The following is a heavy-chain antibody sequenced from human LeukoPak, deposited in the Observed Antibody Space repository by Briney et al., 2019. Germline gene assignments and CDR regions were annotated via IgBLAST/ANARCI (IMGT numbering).Heavy chain of an antibody. J-gene: IGHJ4*02. CDR3: ARDGGQPLWGNFDY. CDR1: GGSLSSYY. Sequence: PSETLSLTCTVSGGSLSSYYWSWVRQAPGKGLEWVSVIYSGGNTYYADSVKGRFTISRDNSKNTLYLQMNSLRAEDTAVYYCARDGGQPLWGNFDYWGQGTLVTVSS. CDR2: IYSGGNT. D-gene: IGHD6-13*01. V-gene: IGHV3-53*01.